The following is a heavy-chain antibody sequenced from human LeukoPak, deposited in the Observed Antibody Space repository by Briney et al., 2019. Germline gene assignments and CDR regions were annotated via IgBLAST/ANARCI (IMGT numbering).Heavy chain of an antibody. Sequence: ASVKVSCKASGYTFTSYGINWVRQAPGQGLEWMGWISTYSGDTNYAQKLRDRVTMTTDTSTRTAYMELRSLRSDDTAVYYCAIDYYYGSGSHRNYYYYMDVWGKGTTVTISS. V-gene: IGHV1-18*01. CDR1: GYTFTSYG. D-gene: IGHD3-10*01. J-gene: IGHJ6*03. CDR2: ISTYSGDT. CDR3: AIDYYYGSGSHRNYYYYMDV.